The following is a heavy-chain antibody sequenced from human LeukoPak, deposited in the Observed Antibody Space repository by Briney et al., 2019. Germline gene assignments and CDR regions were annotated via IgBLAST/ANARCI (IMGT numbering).Heavy chain of an antibody. CDR3: ARGHQPIDQYSSSWYVFDY. Sequence: ASVKVSCKASGYTFTGYYMHWVRQAPGQGLEWMGWINPNSGGTNYAQKFQGWVTMTRDTSISTAYMELSRLRSDDTAVYYCARGHQPIDQYSSSWYVFDYWGQGTLVTVSS. D-gene: IGHD6-13*01. CDR1: GYTFTGYY. V-gene: IGHV1-2*04. CDR2: INPNSGGT. J-gene: IGHJ4*02.